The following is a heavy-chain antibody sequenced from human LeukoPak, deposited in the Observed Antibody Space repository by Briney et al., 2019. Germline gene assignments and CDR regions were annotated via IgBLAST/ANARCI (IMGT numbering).Heavy chain of an antibody. J-gene: IGHJ4*02. CDR2: VYYGRTT. CDR1: AASFISSSRH. CDR3: ATRDQSRTFLVPLDS. D-gene: IGHD3-3*02. Sequence: SETLSLTCTVSAASFISSSRHWGWIRQSPGKGLEWIGTVYYGRTTYYNPSLNGRVTISMDNSKNQLSLNLISVTAADTAMYYCATRDQSRTFLVPLDSWGQGTLVTVSS. V-gene: IGHV4-39*07.